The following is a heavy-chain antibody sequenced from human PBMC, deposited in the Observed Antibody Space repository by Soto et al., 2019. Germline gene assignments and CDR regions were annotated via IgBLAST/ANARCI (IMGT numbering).Heavy chain of an antibody. CDR2: VYNSGST. Sequence: SGTLSLTCTVSCGSISSNYWTWIRQPPGKGLEWIGYVYNSGSTNYNPSLQSRVTISEDTSKSQFALKVNSMTAADTAVYYCARYRREAVAGYTLDNWGQGILVTVSS. D-gene: IGHD6-13*01. J-gene: IGHJ4*02. CDR3: ARYRREAVAGYTLDN. V-gene: IGHV4-59*01. CDR1: CGSISSNY.